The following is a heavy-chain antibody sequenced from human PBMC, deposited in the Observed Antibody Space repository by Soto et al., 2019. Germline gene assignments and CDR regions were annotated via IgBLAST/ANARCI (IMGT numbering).Heavy chain of an antibody. J-gene: IGHJ4*02. CDR2: ISSSSSYI. D-gene: IGHD6-6*01. CDR1: GFTFRSYS. CDR3: ARDLYSSSARYFDY. Sequence: EVQLVESGGCLVKPGGSLRLSCAASGFTFRSYSMNWVRQAPGKGLEWVSSISSSSSYIYYADSVKGRFTISRDNAKNSLYLQMNSLRAEDTAVYYCARDLYSSSARYFDYWGQGTLVTVSS. V-gene: IGHV3-21*01.